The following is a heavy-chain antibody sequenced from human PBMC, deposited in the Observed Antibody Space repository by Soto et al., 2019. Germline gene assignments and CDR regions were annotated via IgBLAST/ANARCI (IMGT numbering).Heavy chain of an antibody. CDR1: GFTLSDHY. CDR3: VRTSHYGSGSWNFDS. V-gene: IGHV3-72*01. Sequence: EVQLVESGGGLVQPGRSLRLSRAGSGFTLSDHYMDWVRQAPGKGLEWVGRTRNKANSYTTEYAASVKGRFTVSSDASLYAVYLQTNSPKTEDAAVYYCVRTSHYGSGSWNFDSWGQGTLVTVSS. CDR2: TRNKANSYTT. J-gene: IGHJ4*02. D-gene: IGHD3-10*01.